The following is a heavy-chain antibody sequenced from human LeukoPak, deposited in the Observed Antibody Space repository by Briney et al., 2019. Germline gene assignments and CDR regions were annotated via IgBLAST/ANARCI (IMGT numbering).Heavy chain of an antibody. V-gene: IGHV1-2*02. CDR1: GYTFTSYG. CDR3: ALRAAAGTFDY. J-gene: IGHJ4*02. Sequence: GSVKVSCKASGYTFTSYGISWVRQAPGQGLEWMGWINPNSGGTNYAQKFQGRVTMTRDTSISTAYMELSRLRSDDTAVYYCALRAAAGTFDYWGQGTLVTVSS. D-gene: IGHD6-13*01. CDR2: INPNSGGT.